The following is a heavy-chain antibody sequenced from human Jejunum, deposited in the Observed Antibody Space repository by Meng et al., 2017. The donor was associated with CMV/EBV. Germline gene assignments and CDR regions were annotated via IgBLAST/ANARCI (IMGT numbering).Heavy chain of an antibody. J-gene: IGHJ6*02. D-gene: IGHD4-23*01. Sequence: SGYTFTSSDINWVRQATGQGLEWMGWMNPNNGNTGYGQKFQGRVTLTRNTAISTAYMELSSLRSEDTAVYYCLLTPRWVGHGMDVWGQGTTVTVSS. CDR1: GYTFTSSD. V-gene: IGHV1-8*01. CDR2: MNPNNGNT. CDR3: LLTPRWVGHGMDV.